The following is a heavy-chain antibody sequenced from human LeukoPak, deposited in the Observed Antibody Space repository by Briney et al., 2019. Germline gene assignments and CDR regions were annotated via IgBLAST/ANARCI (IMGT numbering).Heavy chain of an antibody. Sequence: GRSLRLSCTASGFTFGDYAMSWVRQAPGKGLEWVGFIRSKAYGGTTEYAASVKGRFTTSRDDSKSIAYLQMNSLKTEDTAVYYCSNGYDFWSGYYPFDYWGQGTLVTVSS. V-gene: IGHV3-49*04. D-gene: IGHD3-3*01. CDR2: IRSKAYGGTT. CDR1: GFTFGDYA. CDR3: SNGYDFWSGYYPFDY. J-gene: IGHJ4*02.